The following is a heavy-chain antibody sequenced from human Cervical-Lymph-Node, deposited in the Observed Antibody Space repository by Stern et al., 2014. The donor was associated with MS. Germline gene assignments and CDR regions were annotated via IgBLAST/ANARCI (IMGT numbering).Heavy chain of an antibody. V-gene: IGHV4-30-2*01. Sequence: QVQLQESGSGLVKPSQTLSLTCAVSGGSISSGGYSWSWIRQPPGKGLEWIGYIYHSGSTYYNRPLKSRVTISVDRSKTQFSLKLSSVTAADTAVYYCARSSVTTPNAFDIWGQGTMVTVSS. J-gene: IGHJ3*02. CDR3: ARSSVTTPNAFDI. CDR1: GGSISSGGYS. D-gene: IGHD4-17*01. CDR2: IYHSGST.